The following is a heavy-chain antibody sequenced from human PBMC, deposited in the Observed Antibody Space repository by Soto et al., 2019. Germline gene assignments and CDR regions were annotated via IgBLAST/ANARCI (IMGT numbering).Heavy chain of an antibody. Sequence: PGGSLRLSCAASGFTFSNACMNWVRQAPGKGLEWVGRIKSKTDGGTTDYAAPVKGRFTISRDDSKNTLYLQMNSLKTEDTAVYYCTPDSKYLLRYFDWPREYAFDIWGQGTMVTVSS. D-gene: IGHD3-9*01. V-gene: IGHV3-15*07. CDR1: GFTFSNAC. CDR2: IKSKTDGGTT. CDR3: TPDSKYLLRYFDWPREYAFDI. J-gene: IGHJ3*02.